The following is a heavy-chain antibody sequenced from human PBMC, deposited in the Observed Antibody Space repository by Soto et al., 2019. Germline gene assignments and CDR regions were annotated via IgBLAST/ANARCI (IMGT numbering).Heavy chain of an antibody. Sequence: PSKNVSLRCAVHHVSIGQKLRRWVRQAPGKGLEWVGYVHFSGSTTYNPSLAPRLNISFDMSKSQVYLQLTSVTAADTAVYYCARFGAAAAHDDNWGRGVLAAVS. J-gene: IGHJ4*01. V-gene: IGHV4-59*01. CDR2: VHFSGST. CDR3: ARFGAAAAHDDN. CDR1: HVSIGQKL. D-gene: IGHD6-13*01.